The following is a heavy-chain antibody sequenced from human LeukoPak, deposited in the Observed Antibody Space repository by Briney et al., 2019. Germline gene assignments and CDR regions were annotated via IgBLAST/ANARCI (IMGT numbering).Heavy chain of an antibody. J-gene: IGHJ5*02. D-gene: IGHD3-22*01. CDR2: INSDGSST. CDR3: ARVPVEHSSGYYEVWFDP. CDR1: GFTFSSYW. Sequence: GGSLRLSCAASGFTFSSYWMHWVRQAPGKGLVWVSRINSDGSSTSYADSVKGRFTISRDNAKNTLYLQMNSLRAEDTAVYYCARVPVEHSSGYYEVWFDPWGQDTLVTVSS. V-gene: IGHV3-74*01.